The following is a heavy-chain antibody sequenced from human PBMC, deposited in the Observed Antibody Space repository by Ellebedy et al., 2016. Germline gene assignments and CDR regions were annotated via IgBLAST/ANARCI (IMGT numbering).Heavy chain of an antibody. CDR3: ARAEEYYFDY. CDR1: GFTFSSYG. J-gene: IGHJ4*02. CDR2: IWYDGSNK. V-gene: IGHV3-33*01. D-gene: IGHD3-10*01. Sequence: GESLKISXAASGFTFSSYGMHWVRQAPGKGLEWVAVIWYDGSNKYYADSVKGRFTISRDNSKNTLYLQMNSLRAEDTAVYYCARAEEYYFDYWGQGTLVTVSS.